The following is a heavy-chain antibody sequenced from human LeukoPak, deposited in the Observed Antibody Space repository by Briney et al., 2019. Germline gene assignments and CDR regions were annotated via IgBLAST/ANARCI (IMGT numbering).Heavy chain of an antibody. Sequence: SETLSLTCTVSGGSISSHYWSWIRQPPGKGLEWIGYICYSGSTNYNPSLKSRVTISVDTSKNQFSLKLTSVTAADTAVYYCSRHKSPQYHYDATTPVGDVWGQGTTVTVSS. CDR1: GGSISSHY. CDR3: SRHKSPQYHYDATTPVGDV. D-gene: IGHD3-22*01. V-gene: IGHV4-59*08. CDR2: ICYSGST. J-gene: IGHJ6*02.